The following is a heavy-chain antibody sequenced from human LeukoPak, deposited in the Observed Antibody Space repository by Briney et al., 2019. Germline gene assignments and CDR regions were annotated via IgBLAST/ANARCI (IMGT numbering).Heavy chain of an antibody. J-gene: IGHJ5*02. CDR1: GFTLSTFW. CDR3: ARGSPLVIISTYWFDP. V-gene: IGHV3-7*01. D-gene: IGHD2-21*01. CDR2: IKQDGSEE. Sequence: GGSLTLSCAASGFTLSTFWMSWVRQAPGKELEWVANIKQDGSEEYYVDSVKGRFTISRDTAKNSLYLQMNSLRAEDTAVYYCARGSPLVIISTYWFDPWGQGTLVTVSS.